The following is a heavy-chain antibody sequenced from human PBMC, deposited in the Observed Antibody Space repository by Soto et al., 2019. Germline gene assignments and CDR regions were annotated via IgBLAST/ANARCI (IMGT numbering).Heavy chain of an antibody. J-gene: IGHJ4*02. CDR2: IFYGGGSGVA. CDR1: GGSFSISNYY. CDR3: ARRGGGDSLFDS. V-gene: IGHV4-39*01. Sequence: SETLSLTCTVSGGSFSISNYYWGLIRQAPGKGLEWIGNIFYGGGSGVAYYSPSLKSRVTISVDTSKNQFSLNMRSLTAADTAVYFCARRGGGDSLFDSWGQGKLVTVSS. D-gene: IGHD4-17*01.